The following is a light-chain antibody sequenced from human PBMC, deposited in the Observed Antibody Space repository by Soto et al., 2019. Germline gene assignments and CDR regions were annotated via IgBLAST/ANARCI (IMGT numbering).Light chain of an antibody. CDR2: KAS. CDR3: QHYNSYSEA. V-gene: IGKV1-5*03. CDR1: QSFSGT. Sequence: QMPQSPATLSATVLDRVTITCRASQSFSGTLAWYQQKPGKAPKLLIYKASTLKSGVPSRFSGSGSGTEFTLTISSLQPDDFATYYCQHYNSYSEAFGQGTKVDI. J-gene: IGKJ1*01.